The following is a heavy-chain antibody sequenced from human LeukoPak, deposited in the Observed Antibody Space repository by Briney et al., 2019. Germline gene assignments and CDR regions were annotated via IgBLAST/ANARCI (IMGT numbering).Heavy chain of an antibody. CDR2: IYTSGST. V-gene: IGHV4-61*02. J-gene: IGHJ5*02. D-gene: IGHD5-24*01. CDR3: ARGGRDGYNSWFDP. CDR1: GGSISSGSYY. Sequence: SQTLSLTCTVSGGSISSGSYYWNWIRQPAGKGLEWIGRIYTSGSTNYNPSLKSRVTISVDTSKNQFSLKLSSVTAADTAVYYCARGGRDGYNSWFDPWGQGTLVTVSS.